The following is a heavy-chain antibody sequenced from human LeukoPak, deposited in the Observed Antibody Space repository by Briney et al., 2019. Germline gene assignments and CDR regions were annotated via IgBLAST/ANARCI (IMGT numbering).Heavy chain of an antibody. V-gene: IGHV3-23*01. J-gene: IGHJ4*01. CDR1: GFTFGTSA. Sequence: GFLRLSCAASGFTFGTSAMSWVRQAPGKGPEWVSTFGRSGSDTYYSDSVKGRFTIFRDNSKNTLYLQMNSLRDEDTAVYYCAKGSLGSWYYFDYWGHGTLVTVSS. CDR3: AKGSLGSWYYFDY. D-gene: IGHD6-13*01. CDR2: FGRSGSDT.